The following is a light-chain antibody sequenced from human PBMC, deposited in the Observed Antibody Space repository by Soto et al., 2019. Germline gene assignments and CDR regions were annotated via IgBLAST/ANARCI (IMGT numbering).Light chain of an antibody. CDR1: SSDVGGYNY. CDR3: SSYTSSTHV. Sequence: QSALTQPASVSGSPGQSITISCTGTSSDVGGYNYVSWYQQHPGKAPKLMIYEVSNRPSGVSNRFSGSKSGNTASLTIPGLQAEDEADYYCSSYTSSTHVFGTGTKVTVL. V-gene: IGLV2-14*01. J-gene: IGLJ1*01. CDR2: EVS.